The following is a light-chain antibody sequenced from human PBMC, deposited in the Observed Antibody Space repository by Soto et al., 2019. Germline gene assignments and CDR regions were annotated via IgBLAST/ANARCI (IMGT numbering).Light chain of an antibody. Sequence: DIHMTQSPSTVSASVGDRVTITCRASQNINTWLAWYQQKPGKAPKILILKASSLESGVPSRFSGSGSGTEFTLTISSLQPDDLETYYCQQYNNYFWAFGQGTRLEIK. CDR2: KAS. J-gene: IGKJ5*01. CDR1: QNINTW. CDR3: QQYNNYFWA. V-gene: IGKV1-5*03.